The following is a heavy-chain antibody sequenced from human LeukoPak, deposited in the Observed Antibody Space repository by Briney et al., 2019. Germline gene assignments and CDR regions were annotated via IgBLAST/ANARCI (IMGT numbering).Heavy chain of an antibody. Sequence: NPSETLSLTCTVSGGSISSTAYYWGWIRQPPGKGLEWIGSMYYSGNTYYNPSLKSRVTMSVDTPKNQFSLKLSSVTAADTAVYYCARVLEGSSGQHWYFDLWGRGTLVTVSS. V-gene: IGHV4-39*07. CDR3: ARVLEGSSGQHWYFDL. CDR2: MYYSGNT. D-gene: IGHD6-19*01. J-gene: IGHJ2*01. CDR1: GGSISSTAYY.